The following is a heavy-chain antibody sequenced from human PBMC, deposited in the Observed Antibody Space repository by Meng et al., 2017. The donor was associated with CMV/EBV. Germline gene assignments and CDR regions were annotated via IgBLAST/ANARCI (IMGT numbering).Heavy chain of an antibody. CDR1: GFTFSTYE. D-gene: IGHD6-13*01. Sequence: KISCAASGFTFSTYEMNWVRQAPGKGLEWMGGIIPILGTANYAQKFQGRVTITADKSTSTAYMELSSLRSEDTAVYYCARNAGYSSSWLHKVNYYGMDVWGQGTTVTVSS. J-gene: IGHJ6*02. V-gene: IGHV1-69*06. CDR2: IIPILGTA. CDR3: ARNAGYSSSWLHKVNYYGMDV.